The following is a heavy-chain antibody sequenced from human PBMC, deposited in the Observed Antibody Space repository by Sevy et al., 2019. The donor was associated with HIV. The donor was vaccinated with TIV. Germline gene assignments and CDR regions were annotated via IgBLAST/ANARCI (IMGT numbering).Heavy chain of an antibody. CDR1: GFTFSNAW. D-gene: IGHD3-10*01. V-gene: IGHV3-15*01. J-gene: IGHJ4*02. CDR2: IKSKTDGGTT. CDR3: TTYYGSGSYRFDY. Sequence: GGSLRLSCAASGFTFSNAWMSWVRQAPGKGLEWVGRIKSKTDGGTTDYAAPVKGRFTISRDDSKNTLYLQMNSLKTEDTAVSYCTTYYGSGSYRFDYWGQGTLVTVSS.